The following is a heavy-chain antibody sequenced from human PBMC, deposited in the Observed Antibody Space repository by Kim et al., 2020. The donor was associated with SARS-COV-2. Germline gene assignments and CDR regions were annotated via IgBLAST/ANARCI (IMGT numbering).Heavy chain of an antibody. V-gene: IGHV3-23*01. D-gene: IGHD1-26*01. J-gene: IGHJ6*02. CDR2: ISGGGDTI. CDR1: GFRFSSHA. CDR3: AKDQSGIYYYYSGMDV. Sequence: GGSLRLSCVASGFRFSSHAMTWVRQAPGKGLERVSIISGGGDTIYYADSVKGRFTVSRDNSKNTLYLQMNSLRAEDTALYFCAKDQSGIYYYYSGMDVWGPGTTVTVSS.